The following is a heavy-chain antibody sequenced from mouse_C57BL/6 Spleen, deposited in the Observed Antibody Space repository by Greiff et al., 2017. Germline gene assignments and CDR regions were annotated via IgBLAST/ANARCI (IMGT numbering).Heavy chain of an antibody. Sequence: QVQLQQSGPELVKPGASVKISCKASGYAFSSSWMNWVKQRPGKGLEWIGRIYPGDGDTNYNGKFKGKATRTADKSSSTAYMQLSRLTSEDSAVYFCAQTAQAPLAYWGQGTLVTVSA. V-gene: IGHV1-82*01. CDR2: IYPGDGDT. CDR1: GYAFSSSW. J-gene: IGHJ3*01. CDR3: AQTAQAPLAY. D-gene: IGHD3-2*02.